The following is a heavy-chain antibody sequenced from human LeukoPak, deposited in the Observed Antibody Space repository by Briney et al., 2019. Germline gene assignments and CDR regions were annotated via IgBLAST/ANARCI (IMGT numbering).Heavy chain of an antibody. CDR2: IWYDGSNK. CDR3: ATGEALGGHFPY. Sequence: GGSLRLSCAASGFTFSSYGMHWVRQAPGKGLEWVAVIWYDGSNKYYADSVKGRFTISRDNAKNSLYLQMNSLRVEDTAVYYCATGEALGGHFPYWGQGTLVTVSS. J-gene: IGHJ4*02. CDR1: GFTFSSYG. V-gene: IGHV3-33*03. D-gene: IGHD3-16*01.